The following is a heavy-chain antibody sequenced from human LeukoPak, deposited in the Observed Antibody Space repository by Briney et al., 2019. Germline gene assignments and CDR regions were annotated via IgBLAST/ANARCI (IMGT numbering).Heavy chain of an antibody. CDR3: ATAVLYGGNDFDY. CDR2: INPNSGVT. J-gene: IGHJ4*02. Sequence: ASVKVSCKASGYTFTGYYMHWVRQAPGQGLEWMGWINPNSGVTKFAQRFQGRVTMTRDTSTSTAYPDLSSLRSDDTAVYYCATAVLYGGNDFDYWGQGTLVTVSS. CDR1: GYTFTGYY. V-gene: IGHV1-2*02. D-gene: IGHD5-12*01.